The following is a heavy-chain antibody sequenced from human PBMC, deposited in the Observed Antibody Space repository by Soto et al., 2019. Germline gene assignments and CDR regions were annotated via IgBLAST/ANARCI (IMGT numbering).Heavy chain of an antibody. V-gene: IGHV3-15*01. CDR3: ATEGEMSGASDWADYFDH. CDR1: GFGFSDVW. CDR2: IKRRYDDGTT. J-gene: IGHJ4*01. D-gene: IGHD2-15*01. Sequence: ESGGGLVEPGGSLRLSCAASGFGFSDVWMTWVRQVPGKGLEWVGRIKRRYDDGTTDYAAAVKGRFTISRDDSKNTLYLQIDSLKTEDTAVYYCATEGEMSGASDWADYFDHWGQGTLVTVSS.